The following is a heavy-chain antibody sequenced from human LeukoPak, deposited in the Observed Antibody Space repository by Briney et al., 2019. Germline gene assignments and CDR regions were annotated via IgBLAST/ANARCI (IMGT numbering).Heavy chain of an antibody. Sequence: PSETLSLTCTVSGGSLSTYYWSWIRQPAGKGLEWIGRIYTSGSTNYNPSLKSRLTMSVDTSKNHFSLKLSSVTAADTAVYYCARGDPFRAGWFDPWGQGTLVTVSS. CDR2: IYTSGST. J-gene: IGHJ5*02. D-gene: IGHD6-13*01. CDR1: GGSLSTYY. V-gene: IGHV4-4*07. CDR3: ARGDPFRAGWFDP.